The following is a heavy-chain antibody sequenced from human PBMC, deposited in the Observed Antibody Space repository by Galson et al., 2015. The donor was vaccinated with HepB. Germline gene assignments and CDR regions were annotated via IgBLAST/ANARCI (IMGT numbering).Heavy chain of an antibody. V-gene: IGHV3-74*01. Sequence: SLRLSCAASGFTFNKYWMHWVRQAPGKGLVWVSRITSDGTITRYADSVKGRFTISRDNAKNMLYLQMNSLRTEDTANYYCARDLGSARERDYWGQGTLVTVSS. D-gene: IGHD6-19*01. CDR1: GFTFNKYW. CDR2: ITSDGTIT. CDR3: ARDLGSARERDY. J-gene: IGHJ4*02.